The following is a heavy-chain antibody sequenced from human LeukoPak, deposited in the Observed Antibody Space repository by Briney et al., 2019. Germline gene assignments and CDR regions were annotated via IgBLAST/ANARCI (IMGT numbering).Heavy chain of an antibody. Sequence: SETLSLTCTVSGGSISSYYWSWIRQPPGKGLEWIGYIYYSGSTSYNPSLKSRVTISVDTSKNQFSLKLSSVTAADTAVYYCARDLRRYSSSWSGSSWGQGTLVTVSS. D-gene: IGHD6-13*01. CDR2: IYYSGST. CDR3: ARDLRRYSSSWSGSS. CDR1: GGSISSYY. J-gene: IGHJ4*02. V-gene: IGHV4-59*01.